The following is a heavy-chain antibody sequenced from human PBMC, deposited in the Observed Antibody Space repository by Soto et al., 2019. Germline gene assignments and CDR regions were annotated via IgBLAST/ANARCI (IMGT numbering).Heavy chain of an antibody. J-gene: IGHJ3*02. Sequence: QVQLVQSGAEVKKPGASVKVSCKASGYTFISYALHWVRQAPGQRLGWMGWINAGNGNTKYSQKFQGSVTITRDISATTAYMELSSLRSEDTAVYYCVGSAGGSPPWFDIWGQGTMVTVSS. V-gene: IGHV1-3*01. CDR3: VGSAGGSPPWFDI. D-gene: IGHD3-16*01. CDR2: INAGNGNT. CDR1: GYTFISYA.